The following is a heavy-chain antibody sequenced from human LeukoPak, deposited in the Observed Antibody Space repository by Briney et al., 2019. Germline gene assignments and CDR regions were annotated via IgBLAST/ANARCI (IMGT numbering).Heavy chain of an antibody. J-gene: IGHJ4*02. D-gene: IGHD3-22*01. Sequence: KPSETLSLTRTVSGGSISSYYWSWIRQPPGKGLEWIGYIYYSGSTNYNPSLKSRVTISVDTSKNQFSLKLSSVTAADTAVYYCARDSAYYDSSGYYEYYFDYWGQGTLVTVSS. CDR3: ARDSAYYDSSGYYEYYFDY. CDR1: GGSISSYY. CDR2: IYYSGST. V-gene: IGHV4-59*01.